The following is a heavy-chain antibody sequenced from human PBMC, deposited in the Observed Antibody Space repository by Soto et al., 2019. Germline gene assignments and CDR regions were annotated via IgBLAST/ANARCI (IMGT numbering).Heavy chain of an antibody. CDR2: IYWDDDK. Sequence: SGPTLVNPTQTLTLTCTFSGFSLSTSGVGVGWIRQPPGKALEWLALIYWDDDKRYSPSLKSRLTITKDTSKNQVVLTMTNMDPVDTATYYCAHRHRQWLVLGPHDAFDIWGQGTMVTVSS. J-gene: IGHJ3*02. V-gene: IGHV2-5*02. CDR3: AHRHRQWLVLGPHDAFDI. CDR1: GFSLSTSGVG. D-gene: IGHD6-19*01.